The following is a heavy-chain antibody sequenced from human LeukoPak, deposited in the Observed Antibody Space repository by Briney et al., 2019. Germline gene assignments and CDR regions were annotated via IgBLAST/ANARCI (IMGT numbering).Heavy chain of an antibody. D-gene: IGHD2-2*01. V-gene: IGHV4-59*08. CDR3: ARHLNRYCSSTSCRRDWFDP. CDR1: GGSISSHY. J-gene: IGHJ5*02. Sequence: SETLSLTCTVSGGSISSHYWSWIRQPPGKGLEWIGYIYYSGSTNYNPSLKSRVTISVDTSKNQFSLKLSSVTAADTAVYYCARHLNRYCSSTSCRRDWFDPWGQGTLVTVSS. CDR2: IYYSGST.